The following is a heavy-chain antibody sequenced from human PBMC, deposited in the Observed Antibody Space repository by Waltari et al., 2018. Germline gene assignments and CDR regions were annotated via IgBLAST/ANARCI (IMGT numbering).Heavy chain of an antibody. D-gene: IGHD2-2*02. V-gene: IGHV3-11*04. CDR3: ARTQSEAVIEPRPSVFSFDDSYSFYYYIDV. Sequence: QVQLVESGGGLVKPGGSLRISCTASRFTFSDYYMTWIRQAPGKGLEWISHISGGGDVISYADSVKGRFTISRDNARNSVSLQMNSLRAEDTAVYYCARTQSEAVIEPRPSVFSFDDSYSFYYYIDVWGKGTTVTVSS. J-gene: IGHJ6*03. CDR2: ISGGGDVI. CDR1: RFTFSDYY.